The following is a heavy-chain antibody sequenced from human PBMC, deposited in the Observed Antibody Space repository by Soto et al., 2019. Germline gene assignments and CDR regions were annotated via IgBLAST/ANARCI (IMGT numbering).Heavy chain of an antibody. CDR2: IYYSGST. D-gene: IGHD2-15*01. V-gene: IGHV4-30-4*01. CDR3: ARVVASRRGWFDP. Sequence: PSETLSLTCTVYGGSISSGDYYWSWIRQPPGKGLEWIGYIYYSGSTYYNPSLKSRVTISVDTSKNQFSLKLSSVTAADTAVYYCARVVASRRGWFDPWGQGTLVTVSS. CDR1: GGSISSGDYY. J-gene: IGHJ5*02.